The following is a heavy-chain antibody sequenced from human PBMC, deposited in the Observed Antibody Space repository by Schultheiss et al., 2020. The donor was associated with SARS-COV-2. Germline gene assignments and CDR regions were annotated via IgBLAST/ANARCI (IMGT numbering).Heavy chain of an antibody. V-gene: IGHV4-30-4*02. Sequence: SETLSLTCTVSGGSISSGDYYWSWIRQPPGKGLEWIGYIYYSGSTYYNPSLKSRVTISVDTSKNQFSLKLSSVTAADTAVYYCARDSAYDYVWGSYRLGDAFDIWGQGTMVTVSS. CDR2: IYYSGST. D-gene: IGHD3-16*02. CDR1: GGSISSGDYY. J-gene: IGHJ3*02. CDR3: ARDSAYDYVWGSYRLGDAFDI.